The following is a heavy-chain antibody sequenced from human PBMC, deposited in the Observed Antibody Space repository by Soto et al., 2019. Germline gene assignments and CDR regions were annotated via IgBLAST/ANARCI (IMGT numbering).Heavy chain of an antibody. D-gene: IGHD5-18*01. CDR1: GYSFHSYW. V-gene: IGHV5-51*01. CDR3: ARPRPDTAPYGIDY. J-gene: IGHJ4*02. CDR2: IYPGDSDT. Sequence: GESLKISCNGSGYSFHSYWIGWVRQMPGTGLEWMGIIYPGDSDTRYRPSFQGQVTISADKSISTAYLQWSSLKASDTPLYYCARPRPDTAPYGIDYLGQGTLVTLSS.